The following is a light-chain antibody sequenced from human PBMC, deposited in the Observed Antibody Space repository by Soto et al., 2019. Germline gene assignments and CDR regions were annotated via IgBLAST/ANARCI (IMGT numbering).Light chain of an antibody. J-gene: IGKJ2*01. CDR3: QQVDNWPPKT. Sequence: EIIMTQSPATLSVSPGESATLSCRASRSVSTNLAWYQQKPGPPPRVLISGASTRAPGIPSRFSGSGSGTEFTLTISRLQSEDIAVYYCQQVDNWPPKTFGKGTRLDI. CDR2: GAS. CDR1: RSVSTN. V-gene: IGKV3-15*01.